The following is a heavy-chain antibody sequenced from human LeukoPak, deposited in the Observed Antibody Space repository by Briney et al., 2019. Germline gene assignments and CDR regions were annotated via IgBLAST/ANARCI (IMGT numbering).Heavy chain of an antibody. CDR3: ARDPTTVTYYFDY. CDR2: ISYDGSNK. D-gene: IGHD4-17*01. V-gene: IGHV3-30*03. Sequence: GGSLRLSCAASGFTFSSYGMHWVRQAPGKGLEWVAVISYDGSNKYYADSVKGRFTISRDNSKNTLYLQMNSLRAEDTAVYYCARDPTTVTYYFDYWGQGTLVTVSS. J-gene: IGHJ4*02. CDR1: GFTFSSYG.